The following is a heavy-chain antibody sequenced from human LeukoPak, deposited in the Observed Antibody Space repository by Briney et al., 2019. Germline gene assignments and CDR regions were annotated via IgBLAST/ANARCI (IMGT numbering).Heavy chain of an antibody. Sequence: GRSLRLSCAASGFTFDDYAMHWVRQAPGKGLEWVSGISWNSGSIGYADSVKGRFTISRDNAKNSLYLQMNSLRAEDTALYYCAKDSGGYYYDSSGYPNAFDIWGQGTMVTVSS. CDR2: ISWNSGSI. D-gene: IGHD3-22*01. CDR1: GFTFDDYA. CDR3: AKDSGGYYYDSSGYPNAFDI. J-gene: IGHJ3*02. V-gene: IGHV3-9*01.